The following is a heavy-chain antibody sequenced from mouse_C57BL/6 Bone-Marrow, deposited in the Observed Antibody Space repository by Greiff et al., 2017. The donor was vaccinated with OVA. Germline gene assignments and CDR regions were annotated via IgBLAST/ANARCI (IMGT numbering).Heavy chain of an antibody. CDR2: IYWDDDK. V-gene: IGHV8-12*01. CDR1: GFSLSTSGMG. CDR3: ARRDSSGYPLDY. D-gene: IGHD3-2*02. J-gene: IGHJ2*01. Sequence: QVTLKECGPGILQSSQTLSLTCSFSGFSLSTSGMGVSWIRQPSGKGLEWLAHIYWDDDKRYNPSLKSRLTISQDTSRNQVFLKITSVDTADTATYDCARRDSSGYPLDYWGQGTTLTVSS.